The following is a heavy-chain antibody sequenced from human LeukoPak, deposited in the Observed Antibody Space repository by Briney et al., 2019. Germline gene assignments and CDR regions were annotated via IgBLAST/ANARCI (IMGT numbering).Heavy chain of an antibody. D-gene: IGHD3-22*01. CDR3: ARGFTMIVVEAFDI. J-gene: IGHJ3*02. V-gene: IGHV3-21*01. CDR1: GFTFSSYS. CDR2: ISSSSSYI. Sequence: GGSLRLSCAASGFTFSSYSMNWVRQAPGKGLEWVSSISSSSSYIYYADSVKGRFTISRDNAENSLYLQMNSLRAEDTAVYYCARGFTMIVVEAFDIWGQGTMVTVSS.